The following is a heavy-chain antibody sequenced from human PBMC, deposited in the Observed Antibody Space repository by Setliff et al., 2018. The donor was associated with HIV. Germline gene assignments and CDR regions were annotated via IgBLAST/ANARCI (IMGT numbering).Heavy chain of an antibody. D-gene: IGHD6-25*01. CDR1: GDSMSTYY. Sequence: TLSLTCSLSGDSMSTYYWSWIRQTAGKGLEWIGRIHNSGNTNYNPSFMSRVSMSVDTSKSQFSLKLRSVTAADTAVYFCARGYSSAFFHEFFDYWGQGTLVTVSS. CDR3: ARGYSSAFFHEFFDY. CDR2: IHNSGNT. V-gene: IGHV4-4*07. J-gene: IGHJ4*02.